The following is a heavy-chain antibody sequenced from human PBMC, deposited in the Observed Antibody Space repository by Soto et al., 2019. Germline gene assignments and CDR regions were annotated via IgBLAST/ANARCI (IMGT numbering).Heavy chain of an antibody. CDR2: MNPNSGDT. V-gene: IGHV1-8*01. Sequence: QVQLVQSGAEVKKPGASVKVSCKASGYTFTSYDINWVRQATGQGLEWMGWMNPNSGDTGYAQKFQGRVTMTRNTSISTAYMELSSLRSEDTAVYYCARLPVIVGVVMRPYYYYGMDVWGQGTTVTVSS. CDR3: ARLPVIVGVVMRPYYYYGMDV. J-gene: IGHJ6*02. CDR1: GYTFTSYD. D-gene: IGHD3-3*01.